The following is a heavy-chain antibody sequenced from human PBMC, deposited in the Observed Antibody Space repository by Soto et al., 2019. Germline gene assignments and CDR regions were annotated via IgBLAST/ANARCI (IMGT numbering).Heavy chain of an antibody. CDR2: ISGSGGST. CDR1: GFTFSSYA. J-gene: IGHJ5*02. CDR3: AKPSAGYSGYAIPNWFDP. Sequence: GGSLRLSCAASGFTFSSYAMSWVRQAPGKGLEWVSAISGSGGSTYYADSVKGRFTISRDNSKNTLYLQMNSLRAEDTAVYYCAKPSAGYSGYAIPNWFDPWGQGTLVTVSS. V-gene: IGHV3-23*01. D-gene: IGHD5-12*01.